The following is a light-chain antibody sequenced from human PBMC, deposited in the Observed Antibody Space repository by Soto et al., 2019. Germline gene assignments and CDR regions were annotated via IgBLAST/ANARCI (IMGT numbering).Light chain of an antibody. CDR3: AAWDDSLNGRV. CDR2: SNN. V-gene: IGLV1-44*01. J-gene: IGLJ2*01. CDR1: SSNIGSNT. Sequence: QSVLTQPPSTSGTPGQRVTISCSGSSSNIGSNTVNWYQQLPGTAPKLLIYSNNQRPSGVPDRFSGSKSGTSASLAISGLHSADEADYYCAAWDDSLNGRVFGGGTKVTVL.